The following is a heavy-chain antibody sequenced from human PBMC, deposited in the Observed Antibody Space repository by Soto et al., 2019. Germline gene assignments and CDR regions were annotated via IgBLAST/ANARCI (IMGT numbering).Heavy chain of an antibody. V-gene: IGHV3-30*04. CDR1: GFTFSSYA. D-gene: IGHD3-10*01. CDR3: AKDTYYYGSGSYYPFPIVGDY. J-gene: IGHJ4*02. Sequence: QVQLVESGGGVVQPGRSLRLSCAASGFTFSSYAMHWVRQAPGKGLEWVAVISYDGSNKYYADSVKGRFTISRDNSKNTLYLQMNSLRAEDTAVYYCAKDTYYYGSGSYYPFPIVGDYWGQGTLVTVSS. CDR2: ISYDGSNK.